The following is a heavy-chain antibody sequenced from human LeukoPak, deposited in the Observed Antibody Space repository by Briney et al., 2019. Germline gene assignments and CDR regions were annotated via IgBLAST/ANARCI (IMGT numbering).Heavy chain of an antibody. J-gene: IGHJ5*02. CDR2: IYYSGST. Sequence: SETLSLTCTVSGGSISSSSYYWGWIRQPPGKGLEWIGSIYYSGSTNYNPSLKSRVTISVDTSKNQFSLKLSSVTAADTAVYYCARGPLYYYDSSGYRNWFDPWGQGTLVTVSS. CDR3: ARGPLYYYDSSGYRNWFDP. V-gene: IGHV4-39*07. D-gene: IGHD3-22*01. CDR1: GGSISSSSYY.